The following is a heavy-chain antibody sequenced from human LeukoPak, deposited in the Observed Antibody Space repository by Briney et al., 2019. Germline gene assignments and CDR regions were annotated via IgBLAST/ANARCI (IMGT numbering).Heavy chain of an antibody. Sequence: GESLKISCKASGYSFTSYWIGWVRQMPGKGLEWMGNIDPSDSETRYTPSFQGQVTISVDKSLTTAYLQWNSLKASDTAVYFCARQTAMGRSGDYWGQGTLVTVSS. V-gene: IGHV5-51*01. D-gene: IGHD5-18*01. CDR1: GYSFTSYW. CDR2: IDPSDSET. CDR3: ARQTAMGRSGDY. J-gene: IGHJ4*02.